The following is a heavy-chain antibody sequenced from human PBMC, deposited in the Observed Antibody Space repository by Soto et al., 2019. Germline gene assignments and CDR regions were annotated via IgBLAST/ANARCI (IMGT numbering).Heavy chain of an antibody. Sequence: GGSLRLSCAASGFTFSSYAMSWVRQAPGKGLEWVSAISGSGGSTYYADSVKGRFTVSRDNSKNTLYLQMNSLRAEDTAVYYCAKEVRQWLGSYYYYGMDVWGQGTTVTVSS. CDR2: ISGSGGST. CDR1: GFTFSSYA. CDR3: AKEVRQWLGSYYYYGMDV. J-gene: IGHJ6*02. D-gene: IGHD6-19*01. V-gene: IGHV3-23*01.